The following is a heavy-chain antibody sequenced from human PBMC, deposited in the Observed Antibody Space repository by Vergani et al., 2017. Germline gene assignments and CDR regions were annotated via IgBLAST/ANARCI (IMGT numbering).Heavy chain of an antibody. CDR3: ARDLRLLYNRFDP. CDR2: TWYDGNNK. CDR1: GFTFNQYG. J-gene: IGHJ5*02. Sequence: QVQLVESGGGVVQPGRSLRLSCAASGFTFNQYGMHWVRQAPGKGLEWVAVTWYDGNNKQYADSVKGRFTISRDTSKSTMYLQMNSLRDKDTGVYYCARDLRLLYNRFDPWGQGTLVTVSS. V-gene: IGHV3-33*01. D-gene: IGHD1-14*01.